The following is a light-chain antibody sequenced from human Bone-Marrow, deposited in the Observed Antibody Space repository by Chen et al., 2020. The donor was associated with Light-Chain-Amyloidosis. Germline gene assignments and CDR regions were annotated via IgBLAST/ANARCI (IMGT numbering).Light chain of an antibody. CDR1: TSTIGGNL. CDR2: RDA. CDR3: ATWDFSGSGQGV. Sequence: QSVLNQPPSASGTPGQRVTISCSGSTSTIGGNLIYWYRHLPGTSPKLLISRDAQRPSGVPDRFSGSKSGTSASLTISGLRSEDEAVYYCATWDFSGSGQGVFGGGTKLTV. J-gene: IGLJ3*02. V-gene: IGLV1-47*01.